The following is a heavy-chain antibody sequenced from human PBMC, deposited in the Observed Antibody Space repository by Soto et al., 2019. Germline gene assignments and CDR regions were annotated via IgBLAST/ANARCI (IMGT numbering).Heavy chain of an antibody. D-gene: IGHD2-15*01. CDR2: VSIGGSA. CDR1: GFTFSSYA. CDR3: AKRRGAGGHFDY. J-gene: IGHJ4*02. Sequence: DVQLLESGGGLVQPEGSLRLSCAASGFTFSSYAMGWVRQGPGKGLEWVAVVSIGGSAHYAASVRGRFTIYRDNSKNTLSLHMNSLTAEDTDVYFCAKRRGAGGHFDYWGQGDLVTVSS. V-gene: IGHV3-23*01.